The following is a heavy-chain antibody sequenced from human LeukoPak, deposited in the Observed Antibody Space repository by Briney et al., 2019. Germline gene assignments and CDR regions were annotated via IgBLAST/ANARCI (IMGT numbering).Heavy chain of an antibody. CDR2: TNPNSGNT. Sequence: SVKVACKPSAYTFTNCDINWVRHATGQGLEWMGWTNPNSGNTGHAQKLQGRVTMTRNTSISTAYMELSSLRSEDTAVYYCARGPARSIAVRGWFDPWGQGTLVTVSS. CDR1: AYTFTNCD. CDR3: ARGPARSIAVRGWFDP. J-gene: IGHJ5*02. D-gene: IGHD6-6*01. V-gene: IGHV1-8*01.